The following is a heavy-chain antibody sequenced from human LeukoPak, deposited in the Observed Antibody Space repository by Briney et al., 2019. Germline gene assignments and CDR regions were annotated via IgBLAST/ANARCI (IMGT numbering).Heavy chain of an antibody. CDR1: LFICSKFA. CDR2: IWNDGSDE. D-gene: IGHD1-26*01. Sequence: GGSLRLSCAASLFICSKFAMHWVRKTPGPGLERVAVIWNDGSDENYADSAKGRFTISSDNSKNTLYLQMNSLRAEDTVIYYCTFEIGRSQGAFDIWGQETVISVSS. J-gene: IGHJ3*02. CDR3: TFEIGRSQGAFDI. V-gene: IGHV3-33*01.